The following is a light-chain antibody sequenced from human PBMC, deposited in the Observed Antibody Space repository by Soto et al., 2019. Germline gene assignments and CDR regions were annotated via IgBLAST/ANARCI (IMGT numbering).Light chain of an antibody. CDR2: EVN. J-gene: IGLJ2*01. CDR3: SSYAGSKNFIL. Sequence: QSVLTQPPSASGSPGQSVTISCTGTTSDVGGYNYVSWYQLHPGKVPKLIISEVNKRPSGVPDRFSGSKSGSTASLTVSGLQAEDEADYFCSSYAGSKNFILFGGGTKVTVL. V-gene: IGLV2-8*01. CDR1: TSDVGGYNY.